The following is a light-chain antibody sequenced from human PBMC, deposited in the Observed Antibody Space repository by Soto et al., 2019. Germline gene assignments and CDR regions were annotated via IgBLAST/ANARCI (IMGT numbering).Light chain of an antibody. CDR3: SSYTSSSTWM. CDR2: EVS. V-gene: IGLV2-18*02. Sequence: QSALTQPPSVSGSPGQSVTISCTGTSSDVGNYNRVSWYQQPPGTAPKLMIYEVSNRPSGVPARFSGSKSGNTASPTISGLQAEDEADYYCSSYTSSSTWMFGGGTKLTVL. J-gene: IGLJ3*02. CDR1: SSDVGNYNR.